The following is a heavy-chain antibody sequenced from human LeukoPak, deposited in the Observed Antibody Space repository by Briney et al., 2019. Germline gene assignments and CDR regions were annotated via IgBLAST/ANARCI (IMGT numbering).Heavy chain of an antibody. V-gene: IGHV4-59*01. Sequence: SETLSLTCTVSGGSITSYYWIWIRQPPGKGLEWIGYIYYSGSANYNPSLKSRVTISVDTSKNQFSLKLSSVTAADTAVYYCARATKRQLLGAFDIWGQGTMVTVSS. D-gene: IGHD1-1*01. CDR3: ARATKRQLLGAFDI. J-gene: IGHJ3*02. CDR2: IYYSGSA. CDR1: GGSITSYY.